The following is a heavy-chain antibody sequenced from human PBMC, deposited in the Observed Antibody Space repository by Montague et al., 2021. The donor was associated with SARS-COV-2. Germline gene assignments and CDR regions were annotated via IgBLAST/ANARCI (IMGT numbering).Heavy chain of an antibody. D-gene: IGHD3-22*01. CDR2: IYYSGST. CDR1: GDSMTDSY. J-gene: IGHJ3*02. CDR3: AGQYYDSSGEDAFDI. Sequence: SETLSLTCTVSGDSMTDSYWSWIRQPPGKGLEWIGYIYYSGSTNYNPSLKSRVTISVDTSKNQFSLRLSSVTAADTAVYYCAGQYYDSSGEDAFDIWGQGTMVTVSS. V-gene: IGHV4-59*08.